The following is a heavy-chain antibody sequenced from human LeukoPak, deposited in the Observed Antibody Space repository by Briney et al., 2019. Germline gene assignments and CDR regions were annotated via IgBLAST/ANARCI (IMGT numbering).Heavy chain of an antibody. J-gene: IGHJ4*02. V-gene: IGHV3-66*01. D-gene: IGHD3-22*01. Sequence: GGSLRLSCAASGFTVSSNYMSWVRQAPGKGLEWVSVIYSGGSTYYADSVKGRFTISRGNSKNTLYLQMNSLRAEDTAVYYCARSLYDSSGYYDYWGQGTLVTVSS. CDR1: GFTVSSNY. CDR2: IYSGGST. CDR3: ARSLYDSSGYYDY.